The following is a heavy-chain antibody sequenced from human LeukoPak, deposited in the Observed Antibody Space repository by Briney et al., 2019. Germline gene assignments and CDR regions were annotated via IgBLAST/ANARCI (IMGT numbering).Heavy chain of an antibody. CDR1: GFAFNTYA. J-gene: IGHJ4*02. CDR3: AKGIFGSGSYPDF. CDR2: IWHDGSHI. Sequence: GRSLRLSCAASGFAFNTYAMHWVRQAPGQGLEWVALIWHDGSHIFYSHSVRGQFTISRDNSKNTVSLQMNNLRPEDTAVYYCAKGIFGSGSYPDFWGQGTLVTVSS. D-gene: IGHD3-10*01. V-gene: IGHV3-33*06.